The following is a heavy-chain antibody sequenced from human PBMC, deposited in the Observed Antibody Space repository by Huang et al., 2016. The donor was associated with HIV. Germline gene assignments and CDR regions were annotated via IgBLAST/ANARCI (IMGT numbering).Heavy chain of an antibody. CDR1: GYTFSSNY. Sequence: VQLVQSGAAEKKPGASVKVSCKASGYTFSSNYIHWVRQAPGLGFGWMGIIKPGDNSKTFAPKFRGRLTMTRDTSTSTVYMELNSLTSHDTAVYYCARSGGAYTDNWLDHWGQGTLVTVSS. J-gene: IGHJ5*02. V-gene: IGHV1-46*01. CDR3: ARSGGAYTDNWLDH. CDR2: IKPGDNSK. D-gene: IGHD3-16*01.